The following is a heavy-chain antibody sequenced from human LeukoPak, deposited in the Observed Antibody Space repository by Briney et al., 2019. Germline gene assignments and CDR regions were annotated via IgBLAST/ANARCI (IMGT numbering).Heavy chain of an antibody. CDR2: IYTSGST. V-gene: IGHV4-4*07. Sequence: SETLSLTCTVSVVSISSYYWSWIRQPAGKGLEWIGRIYTSGSTNYHPSLQSRVTLSVDPSKNQFSLKLSPVTAPDTALYYRARGGYYIRDSEPFDIGGKGTMDSVSS. J-gene: IGHJ3*02. CDR3: ARGGYYIRDSEPFDI. D-gene: IGHD3-10*02. CDR1: VVSISSYY.